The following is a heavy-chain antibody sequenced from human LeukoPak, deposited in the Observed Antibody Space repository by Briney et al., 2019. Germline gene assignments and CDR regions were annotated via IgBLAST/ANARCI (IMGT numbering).Heavy chain of an antibody. V-gene: IGHV4-4*09. CDR2: IYTSGST. CDR1: GGSISSYY. CDR3: ARSVRWFDP. J-gene: IGHJ5*02. Sequence: SETLSLTCTVSGGSISSYYWSWIRQPPGKGLEWIGYIYTSGSTNYNPSLKSRVTISVDTSKNQFSLKLSPVTAADTAVYYCARSVRWFDPWGQGTLVTVSS.